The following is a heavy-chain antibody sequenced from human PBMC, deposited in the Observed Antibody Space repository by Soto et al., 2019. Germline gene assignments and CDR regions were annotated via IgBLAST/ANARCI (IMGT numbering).Heavy chain of an antibody. CDR3: ARGAPPPYYFDY. CDR2: INHSGST. J-gene: IGHJ4*02. Sequence: QVQLQQWGAGLLKPSETLSLSCAVYGGSFSGYYWSWIRHPPGKGLEWIGEINHSGSTNYNPSLKSRVTISVDTSKNQFSLKLSSVTAADTAVYYCARGAPPPYYFDYWGQGTLVTVSS. CDR1: GGSFSGYY. V-gene: IGHV4-34*01.